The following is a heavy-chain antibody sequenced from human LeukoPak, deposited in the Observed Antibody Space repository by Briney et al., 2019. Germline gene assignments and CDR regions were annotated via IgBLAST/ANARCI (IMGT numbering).Heavy chain of an antibody. J-gene: IGHJ4*02. V-gene: IGHV3-48*04. Sequence: GGSLRLSCAVSGFTVISTHMSWVRQAPGKGLEWVSYISSSSSTIYYADSVKGRFTISRDNAKNSLYLQMNSLRAEDTAVYYCARGDDILTGSKYFDYWGQGTLVTVSS. CDR1: GFTVISTH. CDR3: ARGDDILTGSKYFDY. CDR2: ISSSSSTI. D-gene: IGHD3-9*01.